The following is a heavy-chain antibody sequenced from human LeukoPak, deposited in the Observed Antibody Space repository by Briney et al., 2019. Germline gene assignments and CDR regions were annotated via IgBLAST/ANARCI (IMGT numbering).Heavy chain of an antibody. J-gene: IGHJ4*02. CDR2: IYSGGST. V-gene: IGHV3-53*01. Sequence: PGGSLRLSCVASGFTSGVYAMSWVRQAPGKGLEWVSVIYSGGSTYYADSVKGRFTISRDNSKNTLYLQMNSLRAEDTAVYYCASSQVHFDYWGQGTLVTVSS. CDR3: ASSQVHFDY. CDR1: GFTSGVYA.